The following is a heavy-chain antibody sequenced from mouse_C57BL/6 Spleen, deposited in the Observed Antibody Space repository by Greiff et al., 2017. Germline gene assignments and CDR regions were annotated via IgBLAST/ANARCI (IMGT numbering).Heavy chain of an antibody. D-gene: IGHD1-1*01. V-gene: IGHV1-54*01. CDR1: GYAFTNYL. Sequence: QVQLQQSGAELVRPGTSVKVSCKASGYAFTNYLIEWVKQRPGQGLEWIGVINPGSGGTNYNEKFKGKATLTADKSSSTAYMQLSSLTSEDSAVYFCARADYYGSSPAMDYWGQGTSVTVSS. CDR2: INPGSGGT. J-gene: IGHJ4*01. CDR3: ARADYYGSSPAMDY.